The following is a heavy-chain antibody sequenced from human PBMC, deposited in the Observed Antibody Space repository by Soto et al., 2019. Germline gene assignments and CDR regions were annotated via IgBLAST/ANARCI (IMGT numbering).Heavy chain of an antibody. CDR3: ARPTRGYCSGGSCYSEAWWFDP. J-gene: IGHJ5*02. D-gene: IGHD2-15*01. CDR2: IYYSGST. CDR1: GGSISSSSYY. Sequence: QLQLQESGPGLVKPSETLSLTCTVSGGSISSSSYYWGWIRQPPGKGLEWIGSIYYSGSTYYNPSLKSRVTISVDTSKNQFSLKLSSVTAADTAVYYCARPTRGYCSGGSCYSEAWWFDPWGQGTLVTVSS. V-gene: IGHV4-39*01.